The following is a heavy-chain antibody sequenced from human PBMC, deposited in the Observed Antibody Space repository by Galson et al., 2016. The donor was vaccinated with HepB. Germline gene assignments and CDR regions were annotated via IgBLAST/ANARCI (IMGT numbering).Heavy chain of an antibody. D-gene: IGHD2-8*02. CDR3: ARDNTGRLDY. V-gene: IGHV3-74*01. Sequence: SLRLSCAASGFTFSSYWMHWVRQDAGRGLAWVSSITPDGSRTAYADSVRGRFTISRDNAKNTLDLQMDSLRAEDTAVYYCARDNTGRLDYWGQGALVTVSS. CDR2: ITPDGSRT. CDR1: GFTFSSYW. J-gene: IGHJ4*02.